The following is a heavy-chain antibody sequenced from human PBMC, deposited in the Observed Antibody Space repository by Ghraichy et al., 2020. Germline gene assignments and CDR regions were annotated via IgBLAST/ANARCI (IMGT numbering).Heavy chain of an antibody. J-gene: IGHJ2*01. Sequence: SETLSLTCTVSGGSISSSSYYWGWIRQPPGKGLEWIGSIYYSGSTYYNPSLKSRVTISVDTSKNQFSLKLSSVTAADTAVYYCASSVPLYWYFDLWGRGTLVTVSS. V-gene: IGHV4-39*01. D-gene: IGHD3-10*02. CDR3: ASSVPLYWYFDL. CDR1: GGSISSSSYY. CDR2: IYYSGST.